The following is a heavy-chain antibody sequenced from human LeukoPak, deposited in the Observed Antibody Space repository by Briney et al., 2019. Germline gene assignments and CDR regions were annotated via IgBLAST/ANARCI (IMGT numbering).Heavy chain of an antibody. Sequence: PGGSLRLSCAASGFTFSSYGMHWVRQAPGKGLEWVAVISYDGSNKGYADSVRGRFTLSRDNSKNTLYLHMNSLRAEDTAVYYCAKDSVLGSGSFYGVYFDYWGQGTLVTVSS. CDR1: GFTFSSYG. CDR3: AKDSVLGSGSFYGVYFDY. V-gene: IGHV3-30*18. J-gene: IGHJ4*02. CDR2: ISYDGSNK. D-gene: IGHD3-10*01.